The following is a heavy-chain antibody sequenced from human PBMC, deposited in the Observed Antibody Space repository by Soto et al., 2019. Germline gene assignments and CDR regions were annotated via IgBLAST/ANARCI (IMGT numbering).Heavy chain of an antibody. CDR3: VKDGSSGWPYFDDMDV. V-gene: IGHV3-30*18. Sequence: LRLSCAASGFTFSSYGMHWVRQAPGKGLEWVAVILYDGSKKYYADSVRGRFTISRDNSKNTLYLQMSSLRAEDTALYYCVKDGSSGWPYFDDMDVWGQGTTVTVSS. CDR2: ILYDGSKK. D-gene: IGHD6-19*01. CDR1: GFTFSSYG. J-gene: IGHJ6*02.